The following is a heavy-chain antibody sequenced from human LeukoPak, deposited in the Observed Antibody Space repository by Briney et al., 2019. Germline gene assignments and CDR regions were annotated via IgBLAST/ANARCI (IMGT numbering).Heavy chain of an antibody. V-gene: IGHV3-21*01. Sequence: GGSLRLSCAASGXTFSSYSMNWVRQAPGKGLEWVSSIRSSGSYIYSADSVKGRFTISRDNAKNSLYLQMNSLRAEDTAVYYCARYDGSGFDYWGQGTLVTVSS. D-gene: IGHD3-22*01. J-gene: IGHJ4*02. CDR2: IRSSGSYI. CDR1: GXTFSSYS. CDR3: ARYDGSGFDY.